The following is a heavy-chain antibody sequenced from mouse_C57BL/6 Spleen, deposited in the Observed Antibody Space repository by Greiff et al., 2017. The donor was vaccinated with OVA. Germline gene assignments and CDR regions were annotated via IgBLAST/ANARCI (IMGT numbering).Heavy chain of an antibody. V-gene: IGHV1-4*01. CDR2: INPSSGYT. J-gene: IGHJ4*01. Sequence: QVQLQQSGAELARPGASVKMSCKASGYTFTSYTMHWVKQRPGQGLEWIGYINPSSGYTKYNQKFKDKATLTADKSSSTAYMQLSSLTSEDSAVYDYARTYYSNGAMDYWGQGTSVTVSS. CDR1: GYTFTSYT. D-gene: IGHD2-5*01. CDR3: ARTYYSNGAMDY.